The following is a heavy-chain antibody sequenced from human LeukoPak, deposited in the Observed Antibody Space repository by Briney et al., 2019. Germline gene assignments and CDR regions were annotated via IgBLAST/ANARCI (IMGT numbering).Heavy chain of an antibody. CDR3: AKKVVVGATSPYSDFQD. D-gene: IGHD1-26*01. J-gene: IGHJ1*01. CDR2: ISGSGVTT. V-gene: IGHV3-23*01. Sequence: GGSLRLSCAASGFTFSSYAMSWVRQAPGEGLEWVSAISGSGVTTHYAGSVKGRFSISRDNSKNTLYLQMNSLRAEDTALYYCAKKVVVGATSPYSDFQDWGQGTLVTVSS. CDR1: GFTFSSYA.